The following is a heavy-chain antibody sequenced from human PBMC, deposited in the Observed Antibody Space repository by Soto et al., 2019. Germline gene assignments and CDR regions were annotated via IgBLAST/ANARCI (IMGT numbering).Heavy chain of an antibody. J-gene: IGHJ6*02. CDR1: GGSINSNKW. Sequence: QVQLQESGPGLVKPSGTLSLTCVVSGGSINSNKWWMWVRQSPGTGLEWIGEVHHAGSTNYNPSLKSRVTLSVDKSKNQFSLKMTSVTAADTAVYYCAKFDYDFYGLDVWGQGTTVTASS. CDR3: AKFDYDFYGLDV. V-gene: IGHV4-4*02. CDR2: VHHAGST. D-gene: IGHD3-10*01.